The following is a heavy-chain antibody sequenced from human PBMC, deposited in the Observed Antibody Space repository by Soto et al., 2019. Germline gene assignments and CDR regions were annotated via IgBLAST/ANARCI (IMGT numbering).Heavy chain of an antibody. Sequence: SQTLSLTCAISGDSVSSNSAAWNWIRQSPSRGLEWLGRTYYRSKWYNDYAVSVKSRITNNPDTSKSQFSLQLNSVTPEDTAVYYCARDPVTMVRGRADYGMDVWGQGTTDTVS. V-gene: IGHV6-1*01. CDR2: TYYRSKWYN. J-gene: IGHJ6*02. CDR1: GDSVSSNSAA. CDR3: ARDPVTMVRGRADYGMDV. D-gene: IGHD3-10*01.